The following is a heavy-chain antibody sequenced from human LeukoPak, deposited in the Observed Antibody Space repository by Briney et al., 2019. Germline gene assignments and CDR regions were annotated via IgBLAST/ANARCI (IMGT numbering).Heavy chain of an antibody. Sequence: ASVKVSCKASGYTFTSYYMHWVRQAPGQGLEWMGLINPSGGSTSYAQKFQGRVTMTRDTSTSTVYMELSSLRSEDTAVYYCARDVDTAMVPFYGMDVWGQGTTVTVSS. D-gene: IGHD5-18*01. CDR3: ARDVDTAMVPFYGMDV. V-gene: IGHV1-46*01. J-gene: IGHJ6*02. CDR1: GYTFTSYY. CDR2: INPSGGST.